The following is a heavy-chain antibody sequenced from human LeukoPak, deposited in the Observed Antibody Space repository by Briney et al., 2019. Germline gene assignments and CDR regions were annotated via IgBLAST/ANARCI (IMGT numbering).Heavy chain of an antibody. CDR2: ISNGGTYM. J-gene: IGHJ4*02. V-gene: IGHV3-21*01. CDR3: ARVPYGSSGYYSDY. Sequence: GGSLRLSCAASGFIFSSYSMNWVRQAPGKELEWVSSISNGGTYMYYADSVKGRFTISRDNAKNSLYLQMNSLRAEDTAVYYCARVPYGSSGYYSDYWGQGTLVTVSS. CDR1: GFIFSSYS. D-gene: IGHD3-22*01.